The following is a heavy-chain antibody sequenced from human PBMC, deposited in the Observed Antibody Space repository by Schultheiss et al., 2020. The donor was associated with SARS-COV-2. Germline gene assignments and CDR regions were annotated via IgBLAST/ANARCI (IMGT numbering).Heavy chain of an antibody. V-gene: IGHV4-34*01. CDR2: INHSGST. D-gene: IGHD2-15*01. CDR3: ARGRGWSGGSGWRNWFDP. CDR1: GGSFSGYY. J-gene: IGHJ5*02. Sequence: GSLRLSCAVYGGSFSGYYWSWIRQPPGKGLEWIGEINHSGSTNYNPSLKSRVTISVDTSKNQFSLKLSSVTAADTAVYYCARGRGWSGGSGWRNWFDPWGQGTLVTVSS.